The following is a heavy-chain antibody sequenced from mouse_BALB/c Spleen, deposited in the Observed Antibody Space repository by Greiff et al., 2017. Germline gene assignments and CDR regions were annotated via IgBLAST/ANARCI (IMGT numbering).Heavy chain of an antibody. Sequence: EVKLQESGPGLVKPSQSLSLTCSVTGYSITRGYYWNWIRQFPGNQLEWMGYISNDGNNNYNPSLKNRISITRDTSKNQFFLKLNSVTTEDTATYYCARGGNYVMDYWGQGISVTVSS. J-gene: IGHJ4*01. V-gene: IGHV3-6*02. CDR1: GYSITRGYY. CDR2: ISNDGNN. D-gene: IGHD1-1*01. CDR3: ARGGNYVMDY.